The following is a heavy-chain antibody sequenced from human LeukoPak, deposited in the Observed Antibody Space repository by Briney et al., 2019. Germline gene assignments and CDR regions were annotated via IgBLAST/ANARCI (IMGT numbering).Heavy chain of an antibody. CDR2: ISDNGAGT. D-gene: IGHD3-16*01. CDR1: GFTFSSYA. V-gene: IGHV3-23*01. CDR3: AKGLRTGVGPYMGYHYYMDV. J-gene: IGHJ6*03. Sequence: GGSLRLSCAASGFTFSSYAMSWVRQAPGKGLKWVSTISDNGAGTYYADSVKGRFTISRDNSYNTVSLQMNSLRDKDTGVYYCAKGLRTGVGPYMGYHYYMDVWGKGATVTVSS.